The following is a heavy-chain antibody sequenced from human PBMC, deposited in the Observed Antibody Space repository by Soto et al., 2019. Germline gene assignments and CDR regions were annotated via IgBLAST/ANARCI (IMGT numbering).Heavy chain of an antibody. J-gene: IGHJ6*02. Sequence: QVQLQESGPGLVKPSQTLSLTCTVSGGSISSGGYYWSWIRQHPGKGLEWIGYIYYSGSTYYNPSLKSRVTRSVDPSKNQVSLKLSSVTAADTAVYYCARVGNYDFWSGSLYYYYYGMDVWGQGTTVTVSS. CDR3: ARVGNYDFWSGSLYYYYYGMDV. CDR2: IYYSGST. CDR1: GGSISSGGYY. V-gene: IGHV4-31*03. D-gene: IGHD3-3*01.